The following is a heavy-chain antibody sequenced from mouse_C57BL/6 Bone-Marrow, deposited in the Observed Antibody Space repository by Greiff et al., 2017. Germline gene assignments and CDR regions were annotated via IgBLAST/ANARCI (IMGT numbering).Heavy chain of an antibody. CDR2: IDAETGGT. CDR3: TEYYGGSYDFYAMDY. J-gene: IGHJ4*01. Sequence: VQLQQSGAGLVRPGASVTLSCTASGYTFTDSEMHWVKQTPVHGLEWIGAIDAETGGTAYNQKFKGKAILAADKSSSTAYMELRSLTSEDSAVYYCTEYYGGSYDFYAMDYWGQGTSVTVSS. CDR1: GYTFTDSE. V-gene: IGHV1-15*01. D-gene: IGHD1-1*01.